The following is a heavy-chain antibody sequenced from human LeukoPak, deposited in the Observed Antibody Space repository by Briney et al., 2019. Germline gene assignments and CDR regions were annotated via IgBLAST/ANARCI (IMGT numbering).Heavy chain of an antibody. CDR2: IKQDGSEK. V-gene: IGHV3-7*01. Sequence: GGSLRLSCAASGFTFSSYSMNWVRQAPGKGLEWVANIKQDGSEKYYVDSVKGRFTISRDNAKNSLYLQMNSLRAEDTAVYYCARDLLRQQLVYGMDVWGQGTTVTVSS. CDR3: ARDLLRQQLVYGMDV. CDR1: GFTFSSYS. J-gene: IGHJ6*02. D-gene: IGHD6-13*01.